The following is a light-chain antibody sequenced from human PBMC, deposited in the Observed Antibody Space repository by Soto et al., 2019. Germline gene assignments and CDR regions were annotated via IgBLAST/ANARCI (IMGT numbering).Light chain of an antibody. CDR3: QQYSSYSRGT. CDR2: DAS. Sequence: DIQMTQSPSTLSASVGDRVTITCRASQSISSWLAWYQQRPGKTPRLLIYDASTLESGVPSRFSGSGSGTEFTLTISSLQPDDFATYYCQQYSSYSRGTFDPGTKVDIK. CDR1: QSISSW. J-gene: IGKJ3*01. V-gene: IGKV1-5*01.